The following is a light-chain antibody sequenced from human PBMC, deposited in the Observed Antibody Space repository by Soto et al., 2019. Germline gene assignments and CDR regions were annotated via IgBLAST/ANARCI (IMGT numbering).Light chain of an antibody. J-gene: IGKJ5*01. CDR3: QQYHKWPPIT. V-gene: IGKV3-15*01. CDR2: GAS. Sequence: ELFMTQSPCTVSLSVGESAPLSYVASQSVDVYLAWYQQKPGQAPRLLIYGASTRATGVTARFRGGGSGTEFTLTISSLQSEDSAVYYCQQYHKWPPITFGQGTRLEIK. CDR1: QSVDVY.